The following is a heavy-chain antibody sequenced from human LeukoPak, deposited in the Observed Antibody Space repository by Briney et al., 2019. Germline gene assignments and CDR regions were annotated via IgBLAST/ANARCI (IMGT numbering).Heavy chain of an antibody. D-gene: IGHD7-27*01. CDR1: GYSISSGYY. J-gene: IGHJ4*02. V-gene: IGHV4-38-2*02. CDR3: ASRKLGNDY. CDR2: IYHSGST. Sequence: SETLSLTCTVSGYSISSGYYWGWIRQPPGKGLEWIGNIYHSGSTYYNPSLKSRVTISVDTSNNQFSLKLSSVTAADTAVYYCASRKLGNDYWGQGTLVTVSS.